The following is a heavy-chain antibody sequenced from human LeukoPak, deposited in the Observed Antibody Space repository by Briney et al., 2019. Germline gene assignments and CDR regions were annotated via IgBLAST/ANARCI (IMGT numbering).Heavy chain of an antibody. Sequence: PSQTLSLTCTVSGGSISSYYWNWIRQPPGKGLEWIGYIYYSGSTNYNPSLKSRVTISVDTSKNQFSLKLSSVTAADTAVYYCARGGWYPESFQHWGQGALVTVSS. J-gene: IGHJ1*01. CDR1: GGSISSYY. D-gene: IGHD6-19*01. CDR3: ARGGWYPESFQH. CDR2: IYYSGST. V-gene: IGHV4-59*01.